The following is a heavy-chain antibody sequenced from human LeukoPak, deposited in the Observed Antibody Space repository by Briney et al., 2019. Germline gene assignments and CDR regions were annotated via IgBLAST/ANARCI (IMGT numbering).Heavy chain of an antibody. D-gene: IGHD6-13*01. CDR2: TYYRSKWYN. J-gene: IGHJ4*02. CDR3: ARGDSSSYTSSCCFDS. V-gene: IGHV6-1*01. CDR1: GDSVSSNSGA. Sequence: SQTLSLTCAISGDSVSSNSGAWNWIRQSPSRGLEWLGRTYYRSKWYNDYAVSVKGRITINPDTSKNQFSLQLDSLTPEDTAVYYCARGDSSSYTSSCCFDSWGQGTLVTVSS.